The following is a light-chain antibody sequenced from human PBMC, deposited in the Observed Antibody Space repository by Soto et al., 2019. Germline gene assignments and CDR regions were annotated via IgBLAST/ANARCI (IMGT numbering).Light chain of an antibody. V-gene: IGLV2-8*01. CDR1: SSDVGGYNY. CDR2: EVS. CDR3: TSYAGSDNVV. J-gene: IGLJ2*01. Sequence: QSVLTQPPSASGSPGQSVTISCTGTSSDVGGYNYVSWYQQHAGKAPKLMIYEVSTRPSGVPDRFSGSKSGNTASLTVSGLQAEDEADYYCTSYAGSDNVVFGGGTKLTVL.